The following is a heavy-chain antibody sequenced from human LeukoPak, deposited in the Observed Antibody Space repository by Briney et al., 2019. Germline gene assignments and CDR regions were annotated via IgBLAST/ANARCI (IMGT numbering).Heavy chain of an antibody. V-gene: IGHV4-31*03. CDR2: IYYSGST. CDR3: ARGGVEDYVWGSYRYYFDY. J-gene: IGHJ4*02. D-gene: IGHD3-16*02. CDR1: GDSINSGTYY. Sequence: SETLSLTCTVSGDSINSGTYYWSWIRQHPGKGLEWIGYIYYSGSTYYNASLKSRVTISVDTSKNQFSLKLNSVTAADTAVYYCARGGVEDYVWGSYRYYFDYWGQGTLVTVSS.